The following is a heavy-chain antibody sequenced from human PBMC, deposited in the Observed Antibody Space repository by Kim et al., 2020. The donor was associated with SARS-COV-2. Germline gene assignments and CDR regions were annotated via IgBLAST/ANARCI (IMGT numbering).Heavy chain of an antibody. D-gene: IGHD3-10*01. CDR1: GFSVSNNF. CDR2: IYSGGNT. V-gene: IGHV3-53*01. CDR3: VRDRHGRGSQFDY. J-gene: IGHJ4*02. Sequence: GGSLRLSCAVSGFSVSNNFVRWVRQAPGKGLEWVSVIYSGGNTYYADSVKGRFAISRDNSKNTVYLQMNSLTAEDTAVYYCVRDRHGRGSQFDYWGQGTLVTVSS.